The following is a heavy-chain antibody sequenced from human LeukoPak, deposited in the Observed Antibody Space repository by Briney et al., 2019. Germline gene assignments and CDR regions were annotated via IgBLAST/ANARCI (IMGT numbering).Heavy chain of an antibody. D-gene: IGHD3-22*01. Sequence: ASVKVSCKVSGYTLTELSMHWVRQARGKGCEGMGGFDPEDGETIYAQKFQGRVTMTQDTSTDTAYMELSSLRSEDTAVYYCATVHEYYYDSTRNWFDPWGHGTLVTVSS. CDR2: FDPEDGET. CDR1: GYTLTELS. V-gene: IGHV1-24*01. CDR3: ATVHEYYYDSTRNWFDP. J-gene: IGHJ5*02.